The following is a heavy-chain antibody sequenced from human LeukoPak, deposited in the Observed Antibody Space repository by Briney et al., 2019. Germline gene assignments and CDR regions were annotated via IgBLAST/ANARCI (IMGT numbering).Heavy chain of an antibody. CDR2: VDPEDGET. J-gene: IGHJ6*03. D-gene: IGHD1-26*01. Sequence: ASVKISCKVSGYTFTDYYMQWVQEAPGKGLEWMGLVDPEDGETIYAEKFQGRVTITADTSTDTAYMELSSLRSEDTAVYYCATSVGAPSYYYYYMDVWGKGTTVTVSS. V-gene: IGHV1-69-2*01. CDR1: GYTFTDYY. CDR3: ATSVGAPSYYYYYMDV.